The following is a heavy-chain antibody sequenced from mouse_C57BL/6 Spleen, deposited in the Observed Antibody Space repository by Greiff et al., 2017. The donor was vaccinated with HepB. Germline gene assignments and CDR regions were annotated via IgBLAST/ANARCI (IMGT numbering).Heavy chain of an antibody. D-gene: IGHD2-2*01. CDR3: ARGNGYDVSWFAY. V-gene: IGHV1-82*01. J-gene: IGHJ3*01. CDR2: IYPGDGDT. Sequence: VQLQQSGPELVKPGASVKISCKASGYAFSSSWMNWVKQRPGKGLEWIGRIYPGDGDTNYNGKFKGKATLTADKSSSTAYMQLSSLTSEDSAVYVCARGNGYDVSWFAYWGQGTLVTVSA. CDR1: GYAFSSSW.